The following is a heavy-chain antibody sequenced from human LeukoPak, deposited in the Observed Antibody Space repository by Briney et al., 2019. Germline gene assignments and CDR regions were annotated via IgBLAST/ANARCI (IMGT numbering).Heavy chain of an antibody. CDR3: ARGEMATQGAFDI. CDR2: ISYDGSNK. V-gene: IGHV3-30*04. D-gene: IGHD5-24*01. Sequence: GGSLRLSCAASGFTFSSYAMHWVRQAPGKGLEWVAVISYDGSNKYYADSVKGRFTISRDNSKNTLYLQMNSLRAEDTAVYYCARGEMATQGAFDIWGQGTMVTVPS. CDR1: GFTFSSYA. J-gene: IGHJ3*02.